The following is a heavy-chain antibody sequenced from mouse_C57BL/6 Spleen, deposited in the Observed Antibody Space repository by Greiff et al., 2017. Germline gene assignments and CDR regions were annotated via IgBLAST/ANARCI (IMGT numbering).Heavy chain of an antibody. D-gene: IGHD2-4*01. J-gene: IGHJ4*01. CDR3: TRYDYGSMDY. CDR1: GYTFTDYE. Sequence: LVESGAELVRPGASVTLSCKASGYTFTDYEMHWVKQTPVHGLEWIGAIDPETGGTAYNQKFKGKAILTADKSSSTAYMELRSLTSEDSAVYYCTRYDYGSMDYWGQGTSVTVSS. CDR2: IDPETGGT. V-gene: IGHV1-15*01.